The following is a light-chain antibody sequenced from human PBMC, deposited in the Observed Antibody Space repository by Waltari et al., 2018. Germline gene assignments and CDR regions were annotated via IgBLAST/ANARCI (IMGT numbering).Light chain of an antibody. CDR3: QQSYTTPLT. J-gene: IGKJ4*01. V-gene: IGKV4-1*01. CDR1: QSLLYRPNNQNY. CDR2: CAS. Sequence: DIVMTQSPESLAVSLGERATINCKSSQSLLYRPNNQNYLTWYQRKPGPPPKLLISCASTRESGVPDRFSGSGSGTDFTLTISSLQAEDVAVYYCQQSYTTPLTFGGGTRVEIK.